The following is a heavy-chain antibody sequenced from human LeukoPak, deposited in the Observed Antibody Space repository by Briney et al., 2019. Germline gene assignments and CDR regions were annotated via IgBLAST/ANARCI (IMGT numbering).Heavy chain of an antibody. CDR1: NDSISSYC. J-gene: IGHJ5*02. CDR2: MCPSGRT. Sequence: SETLSLTCTVSNDSISSYCCSWVRQPPGKGLEWIGFMCPSGRTDYNPSLKSRVTMSVDTSKNQLSMELRFLTAADTAVYYCATSYDGKTAPYDLWGHGTLVTVSS. D-gene: IGHD4-23*01. V-gene: IGHV4-4*08. CDR3: ATSYDGKTAPYDL.